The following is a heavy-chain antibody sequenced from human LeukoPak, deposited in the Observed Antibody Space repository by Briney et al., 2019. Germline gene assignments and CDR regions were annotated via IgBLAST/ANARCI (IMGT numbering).Heavy chain of an antibody. Sequence: SETLSLTCTVSGGSISSYYWSWIRQPPGKGLEWIGYIYYSGSTNYNPSLKSRVTISVDTSKNQFSLKLSSVTAADTAVYYCARGREYQPRSPAAGTPLDYWGQGTLVTVSS. V-gene: IGHV4-59*01. CDR1: GGSISSYY. CDR2: IYYSGST. CDR3: ARGREYQPRSPAAGTPLDY. J-gene: IGHJ4*02. D-gene: IGHD6-13*01.